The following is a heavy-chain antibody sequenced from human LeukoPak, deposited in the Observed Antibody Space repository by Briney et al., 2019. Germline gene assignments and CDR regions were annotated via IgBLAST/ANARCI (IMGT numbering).Heavy chain of an antibody. J-gene: IGHJ4*02. CDR2: ITSDGGST. Sequence: GGSLRLSCSASGLTFSRYAMHWVRQAPGKGLQYVSSITSDGGSTYYADSVKDRFTISRDNSKNTLSLQMSSLRTEDTAVYYCLRDAQWGGVGDYWGQGTLVTVSS. CDR3: LRDAQWGGVGDY. V-gene: IGHV3-64D*06. D-gene: IGHD1-26*01. CDR1: GLTFSRYA.